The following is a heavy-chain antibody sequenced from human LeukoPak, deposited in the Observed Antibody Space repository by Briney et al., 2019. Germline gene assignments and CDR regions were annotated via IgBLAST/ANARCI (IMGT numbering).Heavy chain of an antibody. CDR3: ATREASRGNYYDH. D-gene: IGHD3-22*01. CDR1: GASISSYS. V-gene: IGHV4-4*07. J-gene: IGHJ5*02. CDR2: IYTSGST. Sequence: SETLSLTCTVSGASISSYSWSWIRQPAGKGLEWIGHIYTSGSTKYNPSLNSRVTMSLDTSQKRFSLKVTSVTAADTALYYCATREASRGNYYDHWGQGTLVTVSS.